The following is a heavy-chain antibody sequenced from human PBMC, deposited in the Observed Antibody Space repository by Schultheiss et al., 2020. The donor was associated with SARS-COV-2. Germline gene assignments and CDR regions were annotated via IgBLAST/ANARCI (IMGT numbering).Heavy chain of an antibody. D-gene: IGHD4-17*01. J-gene: IGHJ6*02. Sequence: TFSSYWMSWVRQAPGKGLEWIGSLYSRGTTYYNPSLKSRVTISVDTSKNQFSLQLNSVTPEDTAVYYCARRAATVTTLEGYYYYGMDVWGQGTTVTVSS. CDR1: TFSSYW. CDR2: LYSRGTT. CDR3: ARRAATVTTLEGYYYYGMDV. V-gene: IGHV4-39*07.